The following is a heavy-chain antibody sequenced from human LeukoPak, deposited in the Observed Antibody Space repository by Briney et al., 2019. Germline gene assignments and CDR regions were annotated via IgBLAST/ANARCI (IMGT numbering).Heavy chain of an antibody. J-gene: IGHJ4*02. Sequence: GGSLRLSWAASGFTFSSYAMSRVRQAPEKGLEWVSAISGSGGSTYYADSVKGRFTISRDNSKNTLYLQMNSLRAEDTAVYYCAKVGSGWYVDYWGQGTLVTVSS. CDR2: ISGSGGST. D-gene: IGHD6-19*01. V-gene: IGHV3-23*01. CDR3: AKVGSGWYVDY. CDR1: GFTFSSYA.